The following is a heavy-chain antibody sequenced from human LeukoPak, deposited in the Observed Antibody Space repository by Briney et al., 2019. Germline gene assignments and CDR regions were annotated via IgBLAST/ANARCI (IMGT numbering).Heavy chain of an antibody. CDR2: INPNSGGT. D-gene: IGHD3-9*01. J-gene: IGHJ4*02. CDR1: GYTFTSYA. CDR3: ARDLMRYFDEDDY. Sequence: ASVKVSCKASGYTFTSYAMNWVRQAPGQGLEWMGWINPNSGGTNYAQKFQGRVTMTRDTSISTAYMELSRLRSDNTAVYYCARDLMRYFDEDDYWGQGTLVTVSS. V-gene: IGHV1-2*02.